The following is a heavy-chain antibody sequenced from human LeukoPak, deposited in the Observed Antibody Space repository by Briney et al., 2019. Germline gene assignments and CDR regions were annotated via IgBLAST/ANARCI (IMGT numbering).Heavy chain of an antibody. Sequence: SETLSLTCTVSGGSISSGGYYWSWIRQPPGKGLEWIGYIYHSGSTYYNPSLKSRVTISVDRSKNQFSLKLSSVTAADTAVYYCARDTISDTAMVTNWFDPWGQGTLVTVSS. J-gene: IGHJ5*02. V-gene: IGHV4-30-2*01. CDR1: GGSISSGGYY. CDR2: IYHSGST. CDR3: ARDTISDTAMVTNWFDP. D-gene: IGHD5-18*01.